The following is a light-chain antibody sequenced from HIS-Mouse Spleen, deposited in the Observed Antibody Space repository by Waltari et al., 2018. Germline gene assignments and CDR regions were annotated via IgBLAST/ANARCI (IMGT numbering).Light chain of an antibody. CDR3: AAWDDSLSGWV. Sequence: QSVLTQPPSASGTPGQRVTISCSGSSSNIGSNYVYWYQQPPGTAPKLLIYRNNQRPSGVPVRFSGSKSGTSASLAISGLRSEDEADYSCAAWDDSLSGWVFGGGTKLTVL. J-gene: IGLJ3*02. CDR1: SSNIGSNY. CDR2: RNN. V-gene: IGLV1-47*01.